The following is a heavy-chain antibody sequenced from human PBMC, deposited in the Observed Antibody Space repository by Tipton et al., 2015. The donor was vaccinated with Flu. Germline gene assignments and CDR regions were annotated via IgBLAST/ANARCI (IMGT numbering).Heavy chain of an antibody. V-gene: IGHV1-18*01. J-gene: IGHJ6*02. CDR1: GYTFTSYG. CDR3: ARDSNRVRGVIPPRGMDV. D-gene: IGHD3-10*01. CDR2: ISAYNGNT. Sequence: QMQLVQSGAEVKKPGASVKVSCKASGYTFTSYGISWVRQAPGQGLEWMGWISAYNGNTNYAQKLQGRVTMTTDTSTSTAYMELRSLRSDDTAVYYCARDSNRVRGVIPPRGMDVWGQGTTVTVSS.